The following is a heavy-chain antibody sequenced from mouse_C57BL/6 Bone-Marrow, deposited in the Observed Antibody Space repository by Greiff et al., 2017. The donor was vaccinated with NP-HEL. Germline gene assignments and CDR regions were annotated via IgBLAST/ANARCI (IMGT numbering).Heavy chain of an antibody. CDR1: GYTFTSYT. CDR2: INPSSGYT. J-gene: IGHJ3*01. Sequence: QVHVKQSGAELARPGASVKMSCKASGYTFTSYTMHWVKQRPGQGLEWIGYINPSSGYTKYNQKFKDKATLTADKSSSTAYMQLSSLTSEDSAVYYCARTRAYYGSFAYWGQGTLVTVSA. V-gene: IGHV1-4*01. D-gene: IGHD1-1*01. CDR3: ARTRAYYGSFAY.